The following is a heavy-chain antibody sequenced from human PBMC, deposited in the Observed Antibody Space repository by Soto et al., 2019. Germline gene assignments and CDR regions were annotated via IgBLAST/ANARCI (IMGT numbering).Heavy chain of an antibody. Sequence: QVQLVQSGAEVKKPGASVRVYCKTSGYIFSSYGISWVRQAPGQGLEWMGWISGYNGNTNYVQKFQGRVTMTTDTSTSIACMELRSLRSDDTAVYYCASDGSGSYSSDAFDIWGQGTMVTVSS. CDR3: ASDGSGSYSSDAFDI. CDR2: ISGYNGNT. J-gene: IGHJ3*02. V-gene: IGHV1-18*01. CDR1: GYIFSSYG. D-gene: IGHD3-10*01.